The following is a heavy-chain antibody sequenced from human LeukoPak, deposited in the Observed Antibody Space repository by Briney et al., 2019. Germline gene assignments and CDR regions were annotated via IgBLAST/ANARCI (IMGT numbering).Heavy chain of an antibody. CDR2: IKEDGTET. D-gene: IGHD5-24*01. CDR1: GFMVSSDW. CDR3: AKEGRSLQTY. Sequence: PGRSLRLSCAASGFMVSSDWMSWVRLAPGKGRGWVANIKEDGTETYYVDSVKGRFTISRDNAKNSLYLQMNSLRVEDTAVYYCAKEGRSLQTYWGQGTLVTVSS. V-gene: IGHV3-7*03. J-gene: IGHJ4*02.